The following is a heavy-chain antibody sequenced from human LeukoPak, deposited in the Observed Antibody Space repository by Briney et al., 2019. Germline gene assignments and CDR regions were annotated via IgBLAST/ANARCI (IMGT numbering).Heavy chain of an antibody. CDR1: GYTFTGYY. Sequence: ASVKVSCKASGYTFTGYYMHWVRQAPGQGLEWMGWINPNSGGTNYAQKFQGRVTTTRDTSISTAYMELSRLRSDDTAVYYCAREAVVAAKGDYWGQGTLVTVSS. D-gene: IGHD2-15*01. J-gene: IGHJ4*02. CDR3: AREAVVAAKGDY. V-gene: IGHV1-2*02. CDR2: INPNSGGT.